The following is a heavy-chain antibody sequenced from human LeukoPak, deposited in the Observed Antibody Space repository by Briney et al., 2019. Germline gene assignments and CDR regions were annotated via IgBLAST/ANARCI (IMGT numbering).Heavy chain of an antibody. D-gene: IGHD4-11*01. CDR1: GDSVSSNSVA. J-gene: IGHJ4*02. CDR2: TYYRSKWYN. Sequence: SQTPSLTCAISGDSVSSNSVAWNWIRQSPSRGLEWLGRTYYRSKWYNEYAVSVKSRITINPDTSKNQFSLQLNSVTPEDTAVYYCTTDRVTRWGQGTLVTVSS. V-gene: IGHV6-1*01. CDR3: TTDRVTR.